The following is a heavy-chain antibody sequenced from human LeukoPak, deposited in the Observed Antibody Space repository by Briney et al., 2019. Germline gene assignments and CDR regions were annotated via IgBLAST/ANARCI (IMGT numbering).Heavy chain of an antibody. V-gene: IGHV3-48*03. CDR1: GFPFSFYE. CDR3: ALLAVASDFDY. J-gene: IGHJ4*02. D-gene: IGHD6-19*01. Sequence: VGSLRLSCVVSGFPFSFYELNWVRQAPGKGLEWVSNIGASSIPKYYADSVKGRFSISRDNARNSLYLQMNSLRVEDTAVYYCALLAVASDFDYWGQGALVTDSS. CDR2: IGASSIPK.